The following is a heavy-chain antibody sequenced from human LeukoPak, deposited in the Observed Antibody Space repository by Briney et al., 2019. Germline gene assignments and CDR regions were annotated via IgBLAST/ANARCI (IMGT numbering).Heavy chain of an antibody. D-gene: IGHD7-27*01. V-gene: IGHV4-34*01. Sequence: SETLSLTCTVSGGSISSYYWSWIRQPPGKGLEWIGEINHSGSTNYNPSLKSRVTISVDTSKNQFSLKLSSVTAADTAVYYCASGYFDYWGQGTLVTVSS. CDR1: GGSISSYY. CDR3: ASGYFDY. CDR2: INHSGST. J-gene: IGHJ4*02.